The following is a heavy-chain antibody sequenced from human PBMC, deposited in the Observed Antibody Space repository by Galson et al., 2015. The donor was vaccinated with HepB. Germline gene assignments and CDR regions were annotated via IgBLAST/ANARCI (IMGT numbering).Heavy chain of an antibody. CDR3: ARVSPYYYDSSGYYYAFDI. CDR2: IYYSGST. CDR1: GGSISSGGYY. Sequence: TLSLTCTVSGGSISSGGYYWSWIRQHPGKGLEWIGYIYYSGSTYYNPSLKSRVTISVDTSKNQFSLKLSSVTAADTAVYYCARVSPYYYDSSGYYYAFDIWGQGTMVTVSS. D-gene: IGHD3-22*01. V-gene: IGHV4-31*03. J-gene: IGHJ3*02.